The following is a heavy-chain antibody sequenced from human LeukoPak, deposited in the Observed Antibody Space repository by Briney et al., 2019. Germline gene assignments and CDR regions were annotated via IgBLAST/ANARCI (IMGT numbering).Heavy chain of an antibody. D-gene: IGHD6-19*01. V-gene: IGHV1-69*01. CDR2: IIPIFGTA. J-gene: IGHJ4*02. Sequence: SVKVSCKASGGTFSSYAISWVRQAPGQWLEWMGGIIPIFGTANYAQKFQGRFTITADESTSTAYMELSSLRSEDTAVYYCARLGSSHSSPLLFDYWGQGTLVTVSS. CDR3: ARLGSSHSSPLLFDY. CDR1: GGTFSSYA.